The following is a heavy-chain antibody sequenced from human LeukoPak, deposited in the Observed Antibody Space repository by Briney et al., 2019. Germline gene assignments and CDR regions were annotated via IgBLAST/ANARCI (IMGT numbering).Heavy chain of an antibody. Sequence: PGGSLRLSCAASGFTFSSYAISWVRQAPGKGLEWVSAISGSGGSTYYADSVKGRFTISRDNSKNTLYLQMNSLRAEDTAVYYCAKSGPYDILTGYDPIDYWGQGTLVTVSS. CDR1: GFTFSSYA. V-gene: IGHV3-23*01. CDR2: ISGSGGST. CDR3: AKSGPYDILTGYDPIDY. D-gene: IGHD3-9*01. J-gene: IGHJ4*02.